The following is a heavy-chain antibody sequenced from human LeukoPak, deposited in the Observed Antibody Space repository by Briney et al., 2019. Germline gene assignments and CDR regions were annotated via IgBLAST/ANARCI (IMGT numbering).Heavy chain of an antibody. V-gene: IGHV3-48*01. CDR2: ISSSSSTI. CDR1: GFTFSNYS. Sequence: GGSLRLSCAASGFTFSNYSMNWVRQAPGKGLEWVSYISSSSSTIYYADSVKGRFTISRDNSRNTLYLQMNRLRVEDTAVYYCAKGQPAYSSSWYRGAFDYWGQGTLVTVSS. J-gene: IGHJ4*02. CDR3: AKGQPAYSSSWYRGAFDY. D-gene: IGHD6-13*01.